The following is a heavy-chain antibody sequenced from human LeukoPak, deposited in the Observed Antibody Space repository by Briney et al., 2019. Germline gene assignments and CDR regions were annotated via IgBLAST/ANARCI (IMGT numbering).Heavy chain of an antibody. CDR2: IRYDGSNK. J-gene: IGHJ4*02. V-gene: IGHV3-30*02. CDR3: AKDYIRCYDC. Sequence: GGSLRLSCAASGFTFSSYGMHWVRQAPGKGLEWVAFIRYDGSNKYYADSVKGRFTISRDNSKNTLYLQMSSLRAEDTAVYYCAKDYIRCYDCWGQGTLVTVSS. D-gene: IGHD2-15*01. CDR1: GFTFSSYG.